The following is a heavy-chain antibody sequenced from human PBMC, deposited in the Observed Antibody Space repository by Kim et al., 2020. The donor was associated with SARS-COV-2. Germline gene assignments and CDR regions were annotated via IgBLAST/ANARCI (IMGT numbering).Heavy chain of an antibody. D-gene: IGHD6-13*01. CDR3: ASQGAPYSSSWYWFDP. V-gene: IGHV1-46*01. Sequence: KFQGRVTMTRDTSTSTVYMELSSLRSEDTAVYYCASQGAPYSSSWYWFDPWGQGTLVTVSS. J-gene: IGHJ5*02.